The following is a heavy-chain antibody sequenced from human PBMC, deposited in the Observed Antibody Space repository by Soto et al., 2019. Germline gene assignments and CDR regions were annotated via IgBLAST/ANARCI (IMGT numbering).Heavy chain of an antibody. CDR3: ARSLGDCSCGSCYRGMDV. D-gene: IGHD2-15*01. CDR1: GGTFSSYA. V-gene: IGHV1-69*01. CDR2: IIPIFGTA. J-gene: IGHJ6*02. Sequence: QVQLVQSGAEVKKPGSSVKVSCKASGGTFSSYAISWVRQAPGQGLEWMGGIIPIFGTANYAQKFQGRVAITADESTSTAYMELSSLRSEDTAVYFCARSLGDCSCGSCYRGMDVWGQGTTVTVSS.